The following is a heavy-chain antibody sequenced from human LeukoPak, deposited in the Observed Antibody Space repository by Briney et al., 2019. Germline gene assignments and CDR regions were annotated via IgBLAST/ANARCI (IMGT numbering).Heavy chain of an antibody. J-gene: IGHJ4*02. CDR3: AKDLSGYSHDF. V-gene: IGHV3-23*01. D-gene: IGHD5-18*01. CDR2: ISGSADST. Sequence: GGSLRLSCAASGFTFSTYTMSWVRQAPGKGLEWVSAISGSADSTFYADSGKGRFTISRDNSKNTLNQMNSLRAEDTAVYYCAKDLSGYSHDFWGQGTLVTVSS. CDR1: GFTFSTYT.